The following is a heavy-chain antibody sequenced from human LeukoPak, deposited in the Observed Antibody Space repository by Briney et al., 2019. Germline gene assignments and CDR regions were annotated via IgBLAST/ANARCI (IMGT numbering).Heavy chain of an antibody. J-gene: IGHJ4*02. CDR3: AKDSTWLVRAGHFDC. CDR2: ISYDGSNK. V-gene: IGHV3-30*18. CDR1: GFTFSSYG. D-gene: IGHD6-19*01. Sequence: GGSLRLSCAASGFTFSSYGMHWVRQAPGKGLEWVAVISYDGSNKYYADSVKGRFTISRDNSKSTLYLQMNSLRAEDTAVYYCAKDSTWLVRAGHFDCWGQGTLVTVSS.